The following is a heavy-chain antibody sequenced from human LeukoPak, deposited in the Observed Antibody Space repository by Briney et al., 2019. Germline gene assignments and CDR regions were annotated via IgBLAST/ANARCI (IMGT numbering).Heavy chain of an antibody. CDR3: ARDDSSRDDSSGYHV. CDR2: IHFSGST. D-gene: IGHD3-22*01. J-gene: IGHJ4*02. CDR1: GGSINSYY. Sequence: SETLSLTSTVSGGSINSYYWTWIRQSAEKGLEWIGRIHFSGSTNYNPALKSRVAISLDDSKNQFSLKLRSVTAADTAVYFCARDDSSRDDSSGYHVWGRGTLVTVSS. V-gene: IGHV4-4*07.